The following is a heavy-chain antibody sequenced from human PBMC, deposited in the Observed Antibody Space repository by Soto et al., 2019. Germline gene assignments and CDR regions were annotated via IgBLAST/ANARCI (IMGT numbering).Heavy chain of an antibody. J-gene: IGHJ4*02. D-gene: IGHD7-27*01. CDR1: GYTLTELS. V-gene: IGHV1-24*01. CDR2: FDPEDGET. Sequence: ASVKVSCKVSGYTLTELSMHWVRQAPGKGLEWMGGFDPEDGETIYAQKFQGRVTMTEDTSTDTAYMELSSLRSEDTAVYYCATVGDNWGYSQVDYWGQGTLVTVSS. CDR3: ATVGDNWGYSQVDY.